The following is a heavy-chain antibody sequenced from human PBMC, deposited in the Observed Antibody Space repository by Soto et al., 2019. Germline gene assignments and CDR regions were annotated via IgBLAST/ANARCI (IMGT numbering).Heavy chain of an antibody. CDR2: SSGLNGNT. CDR1: GYTFTTYG. V-gene: IGHV1-18*01. D-gene: IGHD5-12*01. J-gene: IGHJ4*02. Sequence: QVQLEQSGVEVKKPGASVKVSCKASGYTFTTYGMSWVREAPGQRLEWMGWSSGLNGNTKSAQKFQGRVTMTTDTATSTASMELGSLPPDDTAVYYCARDWVVVFSGYDYFDFWGPGTLVIVSS. CDR3: ARDWVVVFSGYDYFDF.